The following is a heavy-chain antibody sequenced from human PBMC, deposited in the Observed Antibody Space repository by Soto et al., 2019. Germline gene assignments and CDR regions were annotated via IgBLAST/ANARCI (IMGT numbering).Heavy chain of an antibody. CDR3: ARLSFYYDSSGYNRYFDY. J-gene: IGHJ4*02. D-gene: IGHD3-22*01. Sequence: PSETLSLTCSVSGGSISSSSYYWGWVRQPPGKGLEWIGSIYYSGSSYYNPSLQSRCTISVDTFKNQFSLKLSSVTAADTAVYYCARLSFYYDSSGYNRYFDYWGQGTLVTVSS. CDR2: IYYSGSS. V-gene: IGHV4-39*07. CDR1: GGSISSSSYY.